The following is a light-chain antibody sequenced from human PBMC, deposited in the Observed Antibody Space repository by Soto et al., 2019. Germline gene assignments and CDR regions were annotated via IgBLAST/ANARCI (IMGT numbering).Light chain of an antibody. CDR3: QSYDRSLSASVV. CDR1: SSTIGPGYD. Sequence: QPVLTQPPSVSGAPGQRVIISCTGSSSTIGPGYDVHWYQQLPGTAPKLLIYGDSHRPSGVHDRFSGSKSGTSASLAITGLQAEDEADYYCQSYDRSLSASVVFGGGTKLTVL. CDR2: GDS. V-gene: IGLV1-40*01. J-gene: IGLJ2*01.